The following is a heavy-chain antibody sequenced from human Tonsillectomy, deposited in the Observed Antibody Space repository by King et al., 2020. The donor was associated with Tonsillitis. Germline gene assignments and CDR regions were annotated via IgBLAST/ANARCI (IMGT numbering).Heavy chain of an antibody. J-gene: IGHJ3*02. CDR1: GGSVSSYY. CDR3: ARRFSPLGTTHYDAFDI. Sequence: QLQESGPGLVKPSETLSLTCTVSGGSVSSYYWTWIRQPPGMGLEWIGYIYDSGSTNYNPSLKSRVTTSVDTSKNQFSLKLSSVTAADTAVYYCARRFSPLGTTHYDAFDIWGQGTMVTVSS. CDR2: IYDSGST. V-gene: IGHV4-59*08. D-gene: IGHD1-7*01.